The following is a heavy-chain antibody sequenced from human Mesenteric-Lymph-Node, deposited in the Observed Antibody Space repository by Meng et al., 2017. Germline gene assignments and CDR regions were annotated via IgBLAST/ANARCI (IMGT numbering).Heavy chain of an antibody. CDR1: GGSFSGYY. J-gene: IGHJ4*02. CDR2: INHSGST. V-gene: IGHV4-34*01. D-gene: IGHD1-26*01. Sequence: QGQLQQWGAGLLKPSEPLSVTCAVYGGSFSGYYWSWIRQPPGKGLEWIGEINHSGSTNYNPSLKSRVTISVDTSKNQLSLKLSSVTAADTAVYYCAYSGSNYPDYWGQGTLVTVSS. CDR3: AYSGSNYPDY.